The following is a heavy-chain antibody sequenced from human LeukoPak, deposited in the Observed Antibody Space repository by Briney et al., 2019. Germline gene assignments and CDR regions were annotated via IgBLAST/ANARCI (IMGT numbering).Heavy chain of an antibody. CDR3: AKGGSHYYDSSGYSLYYMDV. V-gene: IGHV3-48*01. CDR1: GFTFSSYS. J-gene: IGHJ6*03. CDR2: ISSSSSTI. D-gene: IGHD3-22*01. Sequence: GGSLRLSCAASGFTFSSYSMNWVRQAPGKGLEWVSYISSSSSTIYYADSVKGRFTISRDNSKNTLYLQMNSLRAEDTAVYYCAKGGSHYYDSSGYSLYYMDVWGEGTTVTISS.